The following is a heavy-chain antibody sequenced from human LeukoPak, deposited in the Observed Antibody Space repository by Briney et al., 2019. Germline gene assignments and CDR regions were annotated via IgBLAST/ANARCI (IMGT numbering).Heavy chain of an antibody. CDR1: GGSISSSSYY. CDR2: IYYSGST. CDR3: ARHTIMVRGVIGSSDY. V-gene: IGHV4-39*01. D-gene: IGHD3-10*01. J-gene: IGHJ4*02. Sequence: PSETLSLTCTVSGGSISSSSYYWGWIRQPPGKGLEWIGSIYYSGSTYYNPSLKSRVTISVDTSKNQFSLKLSSVTAADTAVYYCARHTIMVRGVIGSSDYWGQGTLVTVSS.